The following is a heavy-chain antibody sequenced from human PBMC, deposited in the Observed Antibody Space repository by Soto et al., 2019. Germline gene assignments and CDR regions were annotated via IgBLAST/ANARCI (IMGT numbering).Heavy chain of an antibody. CDR2: IIPFFGTA. D-gene: IGHD3-9*01. Sequence: SVKVSCKASGGTFSSYAISWVRQAPGQGLEWMGGIIPFFGTANYAQKFQGRVTITADKSTSTAYMELSSLRSEDTAGYYCARGPYYDILTGYYGGRYYYYGMDVWGQGTTVTVSS. V-gene: IGHV1-69*06. CDR1: GGTFSSYA. J-gene: IGHJ6*02. CDR3: ARGPYYDILTGYYGGRYYYYGMDV.